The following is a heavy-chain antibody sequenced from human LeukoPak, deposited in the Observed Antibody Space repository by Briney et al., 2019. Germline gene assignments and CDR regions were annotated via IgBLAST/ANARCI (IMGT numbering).Heavy chain of an antibody. CDR1: GGSSSRYY. D-gene: IGHD3-10*01. J-gene: IGHJ3*02. CDR2: IYYSGST. V-gene: IGHV4-59*01. Sequence: SETLSLTCTVSGGSSSRYYWSWIRQPPGKGLEWIGYIYYSGSTNYNPSLKSRVTMSVDTSKNQFSLKLSSVTAADTAVYYCAREPVTMVRGVISAFDIWGQGTMVTVSS. CDR3: AREPVTMVRGVISAFDI.